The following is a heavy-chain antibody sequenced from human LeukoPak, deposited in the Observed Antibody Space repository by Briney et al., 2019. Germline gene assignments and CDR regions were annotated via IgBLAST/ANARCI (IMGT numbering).Heavy chain of an antibody. D-gene: IGHD2-15*01. CDR3: AKVPGLLTVDAFDI. CDR1: GFTFSSYG. J-gene: IGHJ3*02. CDR2: IRYDGSNK. Sequence: GGSLRLSCAASGFTFSSYGMHWVRQAPGKGLEWVAFIRYDGSNKYYADSVKGRFTISRDNSKNTLYLQMNSLRAEDTAVYYCAKVPGLLTVDAFDIWGQGTMVTVSS. V-gene: IGHV3-30*02.